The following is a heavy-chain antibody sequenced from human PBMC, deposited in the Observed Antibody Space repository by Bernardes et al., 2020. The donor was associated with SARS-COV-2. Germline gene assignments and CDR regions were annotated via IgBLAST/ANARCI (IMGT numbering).Heavy chain of an antibody. CDR2: IWYDGSNK. D-gene: IGHD3-22*01. CDR3: ARDHWDSSGCL. V-gene: IGHV3-33*01. J-gene: IGHJ4*02. CDR1: GFTFSSYG. Sequence: GGSLRLSCAASGFTFSSYGMHWVRQAPGKGLEWVAVIWYDGSNKYYADSVKGRFTISRDNSKNTLYLQMNSLRAEDTAVYYCARDHWDSSGCLWGQGTLVTVSS.